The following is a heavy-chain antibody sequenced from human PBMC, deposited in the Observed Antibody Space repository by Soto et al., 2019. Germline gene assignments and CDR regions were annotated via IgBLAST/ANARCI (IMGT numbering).Heavy chain of an antibody. D-gene: IGHD3-10*01. CDR3: ARGRYSYETIYYKFYYSALDV. V-gene: IGHV4-34*01. CDR2: INDNGGT. Sequence: SETLSLTCGVYGGPIRGYYWSWIRQSPRKGLEWIGDINDNGGTNYNPSLKSRVTTSLDTSKKQVSLMVSSVTAADTAVYYCARGRYSYETIYYKFYYSALDVWGQGTTVTVSS. CDR1: GGPIRGYY. J-gene: IGHJ6*02.